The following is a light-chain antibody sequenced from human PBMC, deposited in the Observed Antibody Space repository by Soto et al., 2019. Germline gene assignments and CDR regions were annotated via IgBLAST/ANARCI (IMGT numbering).Light chain of an antibody. CDR3: QQRSNWPPVLT. CDR2: GAS. Sequence: EIVLTQSPASLSLSPGERATLSCRASQSVSSHLAWFQQRPGQAPRLLIDGASNRATGIPARFGGSGSGTNFTLTISSLEPEDFAVYYCQQRSNWPPVLTFGGGTKVEIK. J-gene: IGKJ4*01. CDR1: QSVSSH. V-gene: IGKV3-11*01.